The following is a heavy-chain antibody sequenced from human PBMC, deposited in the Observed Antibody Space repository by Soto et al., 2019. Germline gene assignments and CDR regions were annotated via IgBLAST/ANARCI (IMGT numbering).Heavy chain of an antibody. Sequence: GGSLRLSCAASGFTFSSYGMHWVRQAPGKGLEWVAVISYDGSNKYYADSVKGRFTISRDNSKNTLYLQMNSLRAEDTAVYYSARGEDIVVVPGEDYIDVWGKGTTVT. D-gene: IGHD2-2*01. V-gene: IGHV3-30*03. CDR3: ARGEDIVVVPGEDYIDV. CDR2: ISYDGSNK. J-gene: IGHJ6*03. CDR1: GFTFSSYG.